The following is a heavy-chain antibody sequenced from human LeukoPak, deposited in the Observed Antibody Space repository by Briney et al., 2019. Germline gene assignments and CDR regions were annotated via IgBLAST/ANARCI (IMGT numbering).Heavy chain of an antibody. J-gene: IGHJ4*02. D-gene: IGHD2-2*01. CDR3: AKDRSYCSSTSCYRVFEY. CDR1: GFTFSSYA. V-gene: IGHV3-23*01. CDR2: ISGSGGST. Sequence: GGSLRLSCAASGFTFSSYAMSWVRQAPGKGLEWVSAISGSGGSTYYADSVKGRFTISRDNSKNTLYLQTNSLRAEDTAVYYCAKDRSYCSSTSCYRVFEYWGQGTLVTVSS.